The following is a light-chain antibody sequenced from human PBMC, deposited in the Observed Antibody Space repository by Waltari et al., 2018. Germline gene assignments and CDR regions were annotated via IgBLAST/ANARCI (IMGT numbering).Light chain of an antibody. CDR3: CSYAGTYINYV. J-gene: IGLJ1*01. Sequence: QSALTQPRSVSGSPGQSVTISCTGTSSDVGDYDFVSWYQHHPDKATKLIIYDVNKRPSGVPDRFSGSKSDNTASLTISGLQAEDEADYYCCSYAGTYINYVFGSGTTVTVL. CDR1: SSDVGDYDF. V-gene: IGLV2-11*01. CDR2: DVN.